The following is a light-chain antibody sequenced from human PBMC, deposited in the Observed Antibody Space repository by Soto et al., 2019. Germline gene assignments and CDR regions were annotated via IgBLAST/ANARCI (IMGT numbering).Light chain of an antibody. CDR2: GAS. V-gene: IGKV3-20*01. J-gene: IGKJ1*01. CDR1: QSVPANY. CDR3: LQYGTPWWT. Sequence: EIVLTQSPGTLSLSPGERVTLSCGASQSVPANYLAWYQQKPGQAPRLLIYGASNRATGIPDRFSGSGSGTDFTLTVSRLEPEDFAVCFCLQYGTPWWTFGQGARVEIK.